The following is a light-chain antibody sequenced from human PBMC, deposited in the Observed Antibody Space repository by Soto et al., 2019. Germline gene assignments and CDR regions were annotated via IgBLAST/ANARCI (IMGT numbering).Light chain of an antibody. CDR1: QRISGW. CDR2: KAS. Sequence: DIQMTQSPSTLSASVGYTFTITCRASQRISGWLAWYQQKPGKAPKLLIYKASTLKSGVPSRFSGSGSGTESTLTISSLQPDDFATYYCQHYNSYSEAFGQGTKGDIK. V-gene: IGKV1-5*03. J-gene: IGKJ1*01. CDR3: QHYNSYSEA.